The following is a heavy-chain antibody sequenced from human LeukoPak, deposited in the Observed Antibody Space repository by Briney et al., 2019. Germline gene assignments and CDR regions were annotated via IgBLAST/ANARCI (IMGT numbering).Heavy chain of an antibody. D-gene: IGHD3-16*01. Sequence: PGGSLRLSCAASGFTFSSYAMSWVRQAPGKGLEWVSGISGSGDNTYYADSVRGRFTISRDNSKNTLYVQMNSLRDEDTAVYYCAKDQGGESPHYLAPGGQETLVTAPS. V-gene: IGHV3-23*01. J-gene: IGHJ5*02. CDR1: GFTFSSYA. CDR3: AKDQGGESPHYLAP. CDR2: ISGSGDNT.